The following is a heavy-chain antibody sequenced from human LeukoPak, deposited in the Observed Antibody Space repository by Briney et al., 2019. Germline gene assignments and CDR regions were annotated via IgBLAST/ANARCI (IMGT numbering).Heavy chain of an antibody. Sequence: SETLSLTCAVSGGTISGSNWWSWVRQPPGKGLEWIGEIYHSGSANYNPSLKSRVTISVDKSKNQFSLKLSSVTAADTAVYYCAGSNVDTAVDYWGQGTLVTVSS. CDR3: AGSNVDTAVDY. V-gene: IGHV4-4*02. CDR2: IYHSGSA. J-gene: IGHJ4*02. CDR1: GGTISGSNW. D-gene: IGHD5-18*01.